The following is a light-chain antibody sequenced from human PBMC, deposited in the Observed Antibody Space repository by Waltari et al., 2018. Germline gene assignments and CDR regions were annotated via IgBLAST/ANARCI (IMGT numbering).Light chain of an antibody. J-gene: IGKJ5*01. V-gene: IGKV2-29*02. CDR2: EVS. CDR3: MQAIPPIT. Sequence: DIVMTQTPLSLSVTPGQPASISCKSSQSLLHSDGKTYFYWYLLKPGQSPQLLIYEVSSRSSGVPDRFSGSGSGTDFTLKISRVEAEDVGVYYCMQAIPPITFGQGTRLDIK. CDR1: QSLLHSDGKTY.